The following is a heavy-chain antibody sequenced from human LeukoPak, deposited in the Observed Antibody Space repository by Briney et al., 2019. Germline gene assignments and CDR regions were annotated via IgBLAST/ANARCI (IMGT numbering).Heavy chain of an antibody. CDR2: IYYNGDA. Sequence: SETLSLTCSVSGDSMNSDYWSWIRQSPGKGLEWIGYIYYNGDANHNPSLTSRVTISIDTSKNQFSLRLTSVTAADTAVYYCARGAYGGHRFFDSWGQGTLVSVSS. J-gene: IGHJ4*02. D-gene: IGHD4-23*01. V-gene: IGHV4-59*12. CDR3: ARGAYGGHRFFDS. CDR1: GDSMNSDY.